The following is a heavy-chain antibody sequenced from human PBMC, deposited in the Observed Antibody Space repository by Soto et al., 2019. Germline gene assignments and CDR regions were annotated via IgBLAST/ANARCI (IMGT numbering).Heavy chain of an antibody. CDR3: DRGPPFGR. V-gene: IGHV4-30-2*01. D-gene: IGHD3-3*01. J-gene: IGHJ4*02. CDR2: IYHSGST. CDR1: GGSISSGGYS. Sequence: QLQLQESGSGLVKPSQTLSLTCAVSGGSISSGGYSWSWIRQPPGKGLEWIGYIYHSGSTQYHPSLKRRANITVDRYKNQFSLKLSSVTAADTAVYYCDRGPPFGRWGQGTMVTVYS.